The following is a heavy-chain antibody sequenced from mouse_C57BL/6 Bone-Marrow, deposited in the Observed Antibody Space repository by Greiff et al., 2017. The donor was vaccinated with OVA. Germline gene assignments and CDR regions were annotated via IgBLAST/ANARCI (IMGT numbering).Heavy chain of an antibody. CDR2: SRNKANDYTT. Sequence: EVKVVESGGGLVQSGRSLRLSCATSGFTFSDFYMEWVRQAPGKGLGWIAASRNKANDYTTEYSASVKGRFIVSRDTSQSILYLQMNALRAEDTAIYYSARVMALTGRNYWGQGTTLTGSS. CDR3: ARVMALTGRNY. D-gene: IGHD4-1*01. J-gene: IGHJ2*01. CDR1: GFTFSDFY. V-gene: IGHV7-1*01.